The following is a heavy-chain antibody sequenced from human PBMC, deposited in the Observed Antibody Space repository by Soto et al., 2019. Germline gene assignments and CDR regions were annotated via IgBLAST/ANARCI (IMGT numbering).Heavy chain of an antibody. CDR1: GGSISSGGYY. V-gene: IGHV4-31*03. D-gene: IGHD6-13*01. CDR3: ARLSSSWYRGLRYFDY. J-gene: IGHJ4*02. CDR2: IYYSGST. Sequence: SETLSLTCTVSGGSISSGGYYWSWIRQHPGKGLEWIGYIYYSGSTYYNPSLKSRVTISVDTSKNQFSLKLSSVTAADTAVYYCARLSSSWYRGLRYFDYWGQGTLVTVSS.